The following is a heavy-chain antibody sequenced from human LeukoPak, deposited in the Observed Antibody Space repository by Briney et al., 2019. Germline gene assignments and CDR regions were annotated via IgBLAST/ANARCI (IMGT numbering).Heavy chain of an antibody. CDR2: IYYSGST. D-gene: IGHD3-22*01. Sequence: SETLSLTCTVSGGSISSGGYYWSWIRQHPGKGLEWIGYIYYSGSTYYNPSLKSRVTISVDTSKNQFSLKLSSVTAADTAVYYCARRGEGYYYDSSGYYPQRSIDYWGQGTLVTVSS. CDR3: ARRGEGYYYDSSGYYPQRSIDY. J-gene: IGHJ4*02. V-gene: IGHV4-31*03. CDR1: GGSISSGGYY.